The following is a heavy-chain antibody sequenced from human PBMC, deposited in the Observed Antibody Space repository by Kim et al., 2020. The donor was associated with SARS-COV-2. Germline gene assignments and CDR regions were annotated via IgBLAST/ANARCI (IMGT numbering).Heavy chain of an antibody. D-gene: IGHD3-10*01. CDR2: INHSGST. CDR3: ARCRLLWFGESAPYYYYYGMDV. Sequence: SETLSLTCAVYGGSFSGYYWCWIRQPPGKGLEWIGEINHSGSTNYNPSLKSRVTISVDTSKNQFSLKLSSVTAADTAVYYCARCRLLWFGESAPYYYYYGMDVWGQGTTVTVSS. J-gene: IGHJ6*02. CDR1: GGSFSGYY. V-gene: IGHV4-34*01.